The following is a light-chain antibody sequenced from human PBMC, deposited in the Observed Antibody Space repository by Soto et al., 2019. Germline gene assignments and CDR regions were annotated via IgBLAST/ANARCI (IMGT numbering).Light chain of an antibody. Sequence: DIQMTQSPSTLSASVGDRVTSTCRASQTISSWLAWYQQKPGKAPMLLVHKASSLEAGVPSRFSGSGFGTEFTLTISSLQPDDFATYYCQQYNMYPYTFGKGTKLEIK. J-gene: IGKJ2*01. V-gene: IGKV1-5*03. CDR2: KAS. CDR3: QQYNMYPYT. CDR1: QTISSW.